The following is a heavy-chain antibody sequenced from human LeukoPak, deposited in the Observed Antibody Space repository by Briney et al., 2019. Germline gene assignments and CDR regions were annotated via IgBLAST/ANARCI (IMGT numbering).Heavy chain of an antibody. Sequence: GGSLRLSCTASGFTFGDYAMSWFRQAPGKGLEWGGFIRSKAYGGTTEYAASVKGRFTISRDDSKSIAYLQMNSLKTEDTAVYYCTRVAAAATNYYYYYMDVWGKGTTVTVSS. CDR1: GFTFGDYA. J-gene: IGHJ6*03. CDR2: IRSKAYGGTT. V-gene: IGHV3-49*03. D-gene: IGHD6-13*01. CDR3: TRVAAAATNYYYYYMDV.